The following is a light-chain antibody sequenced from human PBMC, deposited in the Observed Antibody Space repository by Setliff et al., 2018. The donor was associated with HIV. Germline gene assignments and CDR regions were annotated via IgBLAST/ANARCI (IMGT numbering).Light chain of an antibody. J-gene: IGLJ1*01. CDR2: GNS. Sequence: VLTQPPSVSGAPGQRVTISCTGSRSNIGAGYDVQWYQQLPGTAPKLVMFGNSNRPSGVPDRFSDSKSGTSASLAISGLQAEDEADYYCQSYDSSLSGYVFGTGTRSPS. V-gene: IGLV1-40*01. CDR3: QSYDSSLSGYV. CDR1: RSNIGAGYD.